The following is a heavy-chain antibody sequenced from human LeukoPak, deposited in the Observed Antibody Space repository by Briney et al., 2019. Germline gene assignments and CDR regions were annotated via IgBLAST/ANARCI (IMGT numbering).Heavy chain of an antibody. Sequence: GKSLRLSCAASGFIFNNNAIHWVRQAPGKGLEWVAVISFDGRDKHHADSVKGRFTISRDNSKNTLYLQVNSLRAEDTAVYYCAKGGKWDVTPFDYWGQGTLVTVSS. CDR3: AKGGKWDVTPFDY. J-gene: IGHJ4*02. CDR1: GFIFNNNA. D-gene: IGHD1-26*01. V-gene: IGHV3-30*04. CDR2: ISFDGRDK.